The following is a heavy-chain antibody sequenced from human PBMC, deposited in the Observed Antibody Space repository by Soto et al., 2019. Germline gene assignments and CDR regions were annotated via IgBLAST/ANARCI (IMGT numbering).Heavy chain of an antibody. CDR2: INHSGST. Sequence: PSETLSLTCAVYGGSFSGYYWSWIRQPPGKGLEWIGEINHSGSTNYNPSLKSRVTISVDTSKNQFSLKLSSVTAADTAVYYCARGRVGPAAIFIGHRGVDPWGQGTLVTVSS. CDR3: ARGRVGPAAIFIGHRGVDP. J-gene: IGHJ5*02. V-gene: IGHV4-34*01. CDR1: GGSFSGYY. D-gene: IGHD2-2*01.